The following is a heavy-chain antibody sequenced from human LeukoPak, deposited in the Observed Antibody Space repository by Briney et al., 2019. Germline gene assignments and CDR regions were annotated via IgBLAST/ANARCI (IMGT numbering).Heavy chain of an antibody. V-gene: IGHV4-31*03. Sequence: SRTLSLTCTVSGGSISSGGYYWSWIRQHPGKGLEWIGYIYYSGSTYYNPSLKSRVTISVDTSKNQFSLKLSSVTAADTAVYYCARFLRSCSSTSCYARVFDYWGQGTLVTVSS. CDR1: GGSISSGGYY. D-gene: IGHD2-2*01. CDR2: IYYSGST. J-gene: IGHJ4*02. CDR3: ARFLRSCSSTSCYARVFDY.